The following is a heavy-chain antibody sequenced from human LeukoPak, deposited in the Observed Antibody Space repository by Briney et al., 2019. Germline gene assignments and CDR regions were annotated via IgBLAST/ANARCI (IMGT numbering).Heavy chain of an antibody. Sequence: SETLSLTCTVSGASIGSYYWSWIRQPPGKGQEWIGYIYHSGTTNYNPSLRSRVTISVDTSKNQFSLKLSSVTAADTAVYYCATMKAVRVNDFWSGYPDYWGQGTLVTVSS. CDR2: IYHSGTT. D-gene: IGHD3-3*01. CDR1: GASIGSYY. J-gene: IGHJ4*02. V-gene: IGHV4-59*01. CDR3: ATMKAVRVNDFWSGYPDY.